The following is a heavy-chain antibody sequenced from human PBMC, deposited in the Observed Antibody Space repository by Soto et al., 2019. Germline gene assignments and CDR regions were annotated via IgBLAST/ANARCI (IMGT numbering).Heavy chain of an antibody. Sequence: EVQLVESGGGLVKPGGSLRLSCAASGLTFSNAWMSWVRQAPGKGREWVGRIKSKTDGGKTYYAAHGKGRLTISRDDSKNTLYLQMNSLKTEDTAVYYCTTNLYGTRSYYYYMDVWGKGTTVTVSS. CDR1: GLTFSNAW. CDR3: TTNLYGTRSYYYYMDV. J-gene: IGHJ6*03. V-gene: IGHV3-15*01. CDR2: IKSKTDGGKT. D-gene: IGHD1-7*01.